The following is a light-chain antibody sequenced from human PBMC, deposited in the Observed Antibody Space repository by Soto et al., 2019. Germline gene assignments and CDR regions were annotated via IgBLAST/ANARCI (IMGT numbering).Light chain of an antibody. CDR3: QQYNSYSPMYT. CDR1: QSISSW. Sequence: DIQMTQSPSTLSASVGDRVTITCRASQSISSWLAWYQQKPGKAPKLLIYDASSLESGVPSRFSGSGSGTEFALAISSLQPEDFATYYCQQYNSYSPMYTFGQGTKLASK. J-gene: IGKJ2*01. CDR2: DAS. V-gene: IGKV1-5*01.